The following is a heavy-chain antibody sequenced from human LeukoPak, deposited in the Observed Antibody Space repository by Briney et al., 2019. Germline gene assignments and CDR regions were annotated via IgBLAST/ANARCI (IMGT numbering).Heavy chain of an antibody. Sequence: PGRSLRLSCAPSGFTFSTYAMHWVRQAPGKGLEWVAVIWYDGSNEHYADSVKGRFTISRDNSRNTLYLQMNSLRVADTAVYYCAREVDCSGGRCYRGEFDYWGQGTLVTVSS. CDR1: GFTFSTYA. CDR2: IWYDGSNE. D-gene: IGHD2-15*01. V-gene: IGHV3-33*01. CDR3: AREVDCSGGRCYRGEFDY. J-gene: IGHJ4*02.